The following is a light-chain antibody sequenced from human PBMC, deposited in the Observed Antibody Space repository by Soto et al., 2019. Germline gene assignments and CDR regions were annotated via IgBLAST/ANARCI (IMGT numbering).Light chain of an antibody. Sequence: DIQMTQSPASLSASVGDRVTITCRASQSISSYLNWYQQKPGKAPKLLIYAASSLQSGVPSRFSGSGCGTGFTLTISSRQPEDLATYYCQQSYSTPPFTFCPGTTGDI. V-gene: IGKV1-39*01. CDR3: QQSYSTPPFT. CDR1: QSISSY. CDR2: AAS. J-gene: IGKJ3*01.